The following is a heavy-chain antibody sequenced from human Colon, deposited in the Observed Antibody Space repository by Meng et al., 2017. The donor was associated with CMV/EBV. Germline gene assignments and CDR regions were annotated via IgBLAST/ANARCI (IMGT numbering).Heavy chain of an antibody. CDR3: AKDMRQSEDYFGMDV. V-gene: IGHV3-43*01. J-gene: IGHJ6*02. D-gene: IGHD2-15*01. CDR2: IGWDGDST. Sequence: GGSLRLSCAASGFTFEDFTMHWVRQAPGKGLEWVSLIGWDGDSTFYADSVKGRFIISRDNSKNSLYLQMNSLRTEDTAIYYCAKDMRQSEDYFGMDVWGQGTTVTVSS. CDR1: GFTFEDFT.